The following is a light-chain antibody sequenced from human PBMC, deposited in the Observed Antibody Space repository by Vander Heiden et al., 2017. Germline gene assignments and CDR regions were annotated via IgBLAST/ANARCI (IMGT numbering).Light chain of an antibody. J-gene: IGKJ4*01. V-gene: IGKV1-39*01. Sequence: DIQMTQSPFSLSETVGDSVTITCRASQSISNYLNWYQQKPAKAPKPLIYRASSLQTGAPSRFSGSGSGTDFTLTINTLQPEDFATYYCQQSYSAPITFGGGTKVEI. CDR1: QSISNY. CDR3: QQSYSAPIT. CDR2: RAS.